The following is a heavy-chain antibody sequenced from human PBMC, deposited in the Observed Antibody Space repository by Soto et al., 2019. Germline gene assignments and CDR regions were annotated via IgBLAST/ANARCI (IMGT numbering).Heavy chain of an antibody. CDR1: GFTFSNSA. J-gene: IGHJ4*02. D-gene: IGHD1-1*01. CDR2: ISFSGGNT. Sequence: GGSLRLSCATSGFTFSNSAMSWVRQAPGKGLEWVSFISFSGGNTYYADSVKGRFTISGDNSKNTLYLQMNSLRAEDTAVYYCARDRGVEMGTILFYWGQGTLVTVSS. V-gene: IGHV3-23*01. CDR3: ARDRGVEMGTILFY.